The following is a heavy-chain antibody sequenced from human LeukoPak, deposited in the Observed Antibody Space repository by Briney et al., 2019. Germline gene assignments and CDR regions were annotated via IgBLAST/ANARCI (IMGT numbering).Heavy chain of an antibody. D-gene: IGHD1-26*01. CDR1: GYTLTELS. CDR2: VDPEDGEI. V-gene: IGHV1-24*01. Sequence: ASVKVSCKVSGYTLTELSMHWVRQAPGKGLEWMGGVDPEDGEIIYARKFQGRVTMTEDTSTDTAYMELSSLRSEDTAVYYCAIDVGELLTYWGQGTLVTVSS. CDR3: AIDVGELLTY. J-gene: IGHJ4*02.